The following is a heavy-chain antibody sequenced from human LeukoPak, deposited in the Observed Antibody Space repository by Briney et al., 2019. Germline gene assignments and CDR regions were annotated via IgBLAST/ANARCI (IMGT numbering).Heavy chain of an antibody. CDR3: ARDRTRETFDY. V-gene: IGHV3-11*04. CDR1: GFTFSVYY. D-gene: IGHD1-1*01. CDR2: ISSGGNTI. J-gene: IGHJ4*02. Sequence: GGSLRLSCAASGFTFSVYYMSWIRQAPGKGLEWVSFISSGGNTINYADSMKGRFTISRDNAKNSLYLQMNSLRAEDTAVYYCARDRTRETFDYWGRGTLVTVSS.